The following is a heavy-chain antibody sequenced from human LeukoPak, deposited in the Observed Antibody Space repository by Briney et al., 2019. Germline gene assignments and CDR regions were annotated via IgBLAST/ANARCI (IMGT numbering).Heavy chain of an antibody. J-gene: IGHJ4*02. CDR2: ISPSSTYT. D-gene: IGHD3-16*01. V-gene: IGHV3-21*01. CDR1: GFSFTLYG. CDR3: ARVAYTYVFDF. Sequence: AESLTLSCAASGFSFTLYGMNWVRQAPGKGLEWVASISPSSTYTFYGDAVRGRFTISRDDTTHSVHLQMNSLGPEDTAVYYCARVAYTYVFDFWGQGTLLTVSS.